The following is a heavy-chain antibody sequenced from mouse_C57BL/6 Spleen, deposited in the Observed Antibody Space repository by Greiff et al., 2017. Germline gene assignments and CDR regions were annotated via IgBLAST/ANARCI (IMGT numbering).Heavy chain of an antibody. V-gene: IGHV1-69*01. CDR1: GYTFTSYW. D-gene: IGHD1-2*01. Sequence: QVQLKQPGAELVMPGASVKLSCKASGYTFTSYWMHWVKQRPGQGLEWIGEIDPSDSYTNYNQKVKGKSTLTVDKSSSTAYMQLSSLTSEDSAVYYCARTPPTADAMDYWGQGTSVTVSS. J-gene: IGHJ4*01. CDR3: ARTPPTADAMDY. CDR2: IDPSDSYT.